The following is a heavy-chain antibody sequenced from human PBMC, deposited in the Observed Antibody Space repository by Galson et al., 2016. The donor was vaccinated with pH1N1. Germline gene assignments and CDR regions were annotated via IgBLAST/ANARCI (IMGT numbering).Heavy chain of an antibody. V-gene: IGHV1-2*02. D-gene: IGHD2-8*01. CDR2: IKPNSGDT. CDR1: GGTFTSYT. CDR3: ARGRYCNNRDCFMGIDS. Sequence: SVKVSCKASGGTFTSYTITWVRQAPGQGLEWMGWIKPNSGDTKYAQKFQGRVTMTRDTSISTAYMELSSLRSDDTAIYYCARGRYCNNRDCFMGIDSWGQGTLVTVSS. J-gene: IGHJ4*02.